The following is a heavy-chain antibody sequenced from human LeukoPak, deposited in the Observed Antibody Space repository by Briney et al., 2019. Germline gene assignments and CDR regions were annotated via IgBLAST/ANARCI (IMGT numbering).Heavy chain of an antibody. CDR2: ISSSSSYI. CDR3: AELGITMIGGV. CDR1: GFTFSSYS. Sequence: GGSLRLSCAASGFTFSSYSMNWVRQAPGKGLEWVSSISSSSSYIYYADSVKGRFTISRDNAKNSVNLQMNSLRAEDTAVYYCAELGITMIGGVWGKGTTVTISS. D-gene: IGHD3-10*02. V-gene: IGHV3-21*06. J-gene: IGHJ6*04.